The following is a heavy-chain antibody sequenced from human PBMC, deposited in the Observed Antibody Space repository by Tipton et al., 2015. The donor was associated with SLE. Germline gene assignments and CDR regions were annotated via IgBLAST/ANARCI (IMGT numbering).Heavy chain of an antibody. J-gene: IGHJ3*01. CDR2: INHSGYT. D-gene: IGHD3-22*01. Sequence: TLSLTCSVYGGSFSGYYWTWIRQTPGKGLEWIGEINHSGYTNFNPALKSRVTISVDTSKNQFSLRLSSVTAADTAGYYCAASLNYYDSSGPEGWGQGTMVTVSS. CDR1: GGSFSGYY. CDR3: AASLNYYDSSGPEG. V-gene: IGHV4-34*01.